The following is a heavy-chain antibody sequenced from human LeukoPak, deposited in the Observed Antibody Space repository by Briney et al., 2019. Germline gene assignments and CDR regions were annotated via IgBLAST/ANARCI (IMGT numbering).Heavy chain of an antibody. Sequence: GGSLRLSCAASGFTFSSYEMNWVRQAPGKGLEWVLYISGSGSNIYYADSVKGRFTISRDNARNSLYLQMNSLRAEDTAVYYCAKDHVLSGYSSSSVTPVDYWGQGTLVTVSS. CDR3: AKDHVLSGYSSSSVTPVDY. CDR1: GFTFSSYE. CDR2: ISGSGSNI. J-gene: IGHJ4*02. D-gene: IGHD6-6*01. V-gene: IGHV3-48*03.